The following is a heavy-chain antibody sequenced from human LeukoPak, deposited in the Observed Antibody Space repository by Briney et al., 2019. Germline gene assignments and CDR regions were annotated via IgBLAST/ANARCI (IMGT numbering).Heavy chain of an antibody. CDR1: GGSFSGYY. Sequence: SETLSLTCAVYGGSFSGYYWSWIRQPPGKGLEWIGEINHSGSTNYNPSLKSRVTISVDTSKNRFSLKLSSVTAADTAVYYCARSVADIVVVPAPMGWFDPWGQGTLVTVSS. CDR3: ARSVADIVVVPAPMGWFDP. CDR2: INHSGST. V-gene: IGHV4-34*01. J-gene: IGHJ5*02. D-gene: IGHD2-2*01.